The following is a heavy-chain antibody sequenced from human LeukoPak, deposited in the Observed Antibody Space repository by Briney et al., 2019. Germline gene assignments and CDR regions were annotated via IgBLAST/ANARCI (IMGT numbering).Heavy chain of an antibody. V-gene: IGHV1-2*02. J-gene: IGHJ4*02. CDR1: GYTFTGDY. CDR2: INPKNGGT. Sequence: ASVKVSFKASGYTFTGDYIHWVRQAPGQGLDWMGWINPKNGGTNYAQKFRGRVSITRDTSISTAYMELSSLRSDDTAVYYCARDMGELRLDYWGQGTLVTVSS. D-gene: IGHD3-16*01. CDR3: ARDMGELRLDY.